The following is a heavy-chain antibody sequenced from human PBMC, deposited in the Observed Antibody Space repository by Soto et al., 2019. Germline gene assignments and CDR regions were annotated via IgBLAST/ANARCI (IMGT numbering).Heavy chain of an antibody. CDR1: GYTFTGYY. D-gene: IGHD6-13*01. CDR2: INPNSGGT. Sequence: ASVKVSCKASGYTFTGYYMHWVRQAPGQGLEWMGWINPNSGGTNYAQKFQGWVTMTRDTSTSTAYMELSRLRSDDTAVYYCARDQIRVAAAQNYYYYYGMDVWGQGTTVTVSS. V-gene: IGHV1-2*04. J-gene: IGHJ6*02. CDR3: ARDQIRVAAAQNYYYYYGMDV.